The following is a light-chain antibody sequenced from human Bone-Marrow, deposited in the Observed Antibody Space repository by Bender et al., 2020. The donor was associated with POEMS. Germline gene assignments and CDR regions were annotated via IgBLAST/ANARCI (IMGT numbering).Light chain of an antibody. V-gene: IGLV2-14*01. CDR1: SSDVGGYNY. J-gene: IGLJ2*01. CDR2: DVN. CDR3: SSFTTTSTLVV. Sequence: QSALTQPRSVSGSPGQSVTISCTGTSSDVGGYNYLSWYQQHPGKAPKLMIYDVNNRPSGVSNRFSGSKSGNTASLTISGLQAEDEAYYYCSSFTTTSTLVVFGGGTKLTVL.